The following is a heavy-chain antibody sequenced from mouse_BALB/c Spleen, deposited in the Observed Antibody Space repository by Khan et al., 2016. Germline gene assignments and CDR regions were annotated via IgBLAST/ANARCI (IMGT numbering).Heavy chain of an antibody. D-gene: IGHD3-1*01. Sequence: EVELVESGGGLVQPGGSLKLSCATSGFTFSDYYMYWVRQTPEKRLEWVAYINNGGGSTYYPDTVKGRFTISRDSAKTTLYLQMSRLKSADTAMYYCARQWATGAIDYWGQGTSVTVSS. CDR2: INNGGGST. J-gene: IGHJ4*01. V-gene: IGHV5-12*02. CDR1: GFTFSDYY. CDR3: ARQWATGAIDY.